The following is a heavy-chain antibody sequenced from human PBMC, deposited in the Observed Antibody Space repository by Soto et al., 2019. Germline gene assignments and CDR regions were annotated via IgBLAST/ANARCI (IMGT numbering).Heavy chain of an antibody. D-gene: IGHD4-4*01. J-gene: IGHJ4*02. Sequence: QVQLQESGPGLVKPSQTLSLTCTVSGGSISSGDYYWSWIRQPPGKGLEWIGYIYYSGSTYYNPSLKSRVTISVDTSKNQFSLKLSSVTAADTAVYYFARGRHDYSNDVYFDYWGQGTLVTVSS. CDR3: ARGRHDYSNDVYFDY. V-gene: IGHV4-30-4*01. CDR2: IYYSGST. CDR1: GGSISSGDYY.